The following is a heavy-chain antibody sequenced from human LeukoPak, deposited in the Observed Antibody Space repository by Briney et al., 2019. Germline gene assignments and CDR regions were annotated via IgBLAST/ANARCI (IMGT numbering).Heavy chain of an antibody. D-gene: IGHD3-3*01. CDR1: GYTFTSYD. CDR3: ARGSDDFWSGQNWFDP. J-gene: IGHJ5*02. V-gene: IGHV1-8*01. Sequence: AASVKVSCKASGYTFTSYDINWVRQATGQGLEWMGWMNPNSGNTGYAQKFQGRVTMTRNTSISTAYMELSSLRSEDTAVHYCARGSDDFWSGQNWFDPWGQGTLVTVSS. CDR2: MNPNSGNT.